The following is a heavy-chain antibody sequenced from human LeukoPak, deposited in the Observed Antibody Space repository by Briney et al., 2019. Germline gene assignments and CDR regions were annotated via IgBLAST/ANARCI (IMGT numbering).Heavy chain of an antibody. CDR3: ARDWVAGAPFDAFDI. CDR1: GFTLSGYW. CDR2: IKEDGSET. Sequence: GGSLRLSCAASGFTLSGYWMSWVRQAPGKGLEWVANIKEDGSETYYVDSVKGRFTISRDNAKNSLYLHMNSLTAEDTAMYYFARDWVAGAPFDAFDIWGQGTMVSVSS. V-gene: IGHV3-7*01. J-gene: IGHJ3*02. D-gene: IGHD1-26*01.